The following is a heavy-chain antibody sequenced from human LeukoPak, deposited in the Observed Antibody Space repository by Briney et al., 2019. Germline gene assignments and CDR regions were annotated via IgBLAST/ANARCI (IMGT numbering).Heavy chain of an antibody. D-gene: IGHD1-1*01. CDR2: IYYSGST. J-gene: IGHJ5*02. CDR3: ARELRWNDVGWFDP. V-gene: IGHV4-39*07. CDR1: GGSISSRSHY. Sequence: PSETLSLTCTVSGGSISSRSHYWVWIRQPPGKGLEWLGSIYYSGSTSYNPSLKRRITISVDTSKNQFSLKLSSVTAADTAVYYCARELRWNDVGWFDPWGQGTLVTVSS.